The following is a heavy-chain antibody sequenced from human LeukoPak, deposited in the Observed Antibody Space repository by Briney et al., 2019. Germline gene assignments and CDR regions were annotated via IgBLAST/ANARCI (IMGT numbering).Heavy chain of an antibody. Sequence: GRSLRLSYAASGFTFSSYGMHWVRQAPGKGLEWVAVIWYDGSNKYYADSVKGRFTISRDNSKNTLYLQMNSLRAEDTAVYYCAKDLRWLQTQPPEIGYWGQGTLVTVSS. V-gene: IGHV3-33*06. CDR3: AKDLRWLQTQPPEIGY. CDR2: IWYDGSNK. D-gene: IGHD5-24*01. J-gene: IGHJ4*02. CDR1: GFTFSSYG.